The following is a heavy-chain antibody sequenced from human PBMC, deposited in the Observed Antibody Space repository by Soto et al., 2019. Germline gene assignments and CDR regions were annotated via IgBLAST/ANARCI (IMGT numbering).Heavy chain of an antibody. CDR1: GGSISSYY. CDR2: IYYSGST. V-gene: IGHV4-59*01. Sequence: SETLSLTCTVSGGSISSYYWSWIRQPPGKGLEWIGYIYYSGSTNYNPSLKSRVTISVDMSKNQFSLKLSSVTAADTAVYYCARGLAAAGPFDYWGQGTLVTVSS. J-gene: IGHJ4*02. D-gene: IGHD6-13*01. CDR3: ARGLAAAGPFDY.